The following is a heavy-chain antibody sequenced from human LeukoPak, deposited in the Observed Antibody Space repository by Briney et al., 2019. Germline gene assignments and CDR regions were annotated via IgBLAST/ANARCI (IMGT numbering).Heavy chain of an antibody. CDR3: ARGLGYYDFWSGYSNWSDP. CDR2: INHSGST. Sequence: PSETLSLTCAVYGGSFSGYYWSWIRQPPGKGLEWIGEINHSGSTNYNPSLKSRVTISVDTSKNQFSLKLSSVTAADTAVYYCARGLGYYDFWSGYSNWSDPWGQGTLVTVSS. D-gene: IGHD3-3*01. J-gene: IGHJ5*02. V-gene: IGHV4-34*01. CDR1: GGSFSGYY.